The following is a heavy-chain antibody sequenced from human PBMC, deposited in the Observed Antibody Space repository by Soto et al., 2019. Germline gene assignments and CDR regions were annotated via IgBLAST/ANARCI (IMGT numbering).Heavy chain of an antibody. CDR3: VSKLGSCTGGSCNWYFDL. Sequence: QVQLQQWGAGLLKPSETLSLTCAVYGGSFSGFYWSWIRQPPGKGLEWIGEINHSGSTNYNPSLKRRVSISGDTSKNQFSLQLSSVTAADTAVYYCVSKLGSCTGGSCNWYFDLWGRGTLVTVSS. V-gene: IGHV4-34*01. D-gene: IGHD2-15*01. J-gene: IGHJ2*01. CDR2: INHSGST. CDR1: GGSFSGFY.